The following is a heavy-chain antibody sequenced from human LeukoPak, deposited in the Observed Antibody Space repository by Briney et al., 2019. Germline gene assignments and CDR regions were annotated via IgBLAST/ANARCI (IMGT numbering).Heavy chain of an antibody. J-gene: IGHJ6*02. V-gene: IGHV3-53*01. CDR1: GFTVSTND. D-gene: IGHD4-17*01. Sequence: GGSLRLSCAASGFTVSTNDMNWVRQAPGKGLEWGSVIYSGGSTYYADSGKGRFTISRDNSKNKLYLKMNSMRDEATAVYYCARDTVTTFRFRDYYYYGMDVWGQGTTVTVSS. CDR2: IYSGGST. CDR3: ARDTVTTFRFRDYYYYGMDV.